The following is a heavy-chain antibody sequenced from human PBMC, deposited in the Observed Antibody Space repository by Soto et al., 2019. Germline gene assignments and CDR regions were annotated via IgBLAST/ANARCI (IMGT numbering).Heavy chain of an antibody. CDR2: ISSRSSYT. D-gene: IGHD1-26*01. Sequence: GSLRISGTAAGVTCIDYDLSGIRQKAGYGLEWGSYISSRSSYTNYAGSVKGRFTISRDNAKNSLYLQMNSLRAEDTAVYYCARDSRYVVGAINAFDTGGQGIMVTVS. J-gene: IGHJ3*02. V-gene: IGHV3-11*06. CDR3: ARDSRYVVGAINAFDT. CDR1: GVTCIDYD.